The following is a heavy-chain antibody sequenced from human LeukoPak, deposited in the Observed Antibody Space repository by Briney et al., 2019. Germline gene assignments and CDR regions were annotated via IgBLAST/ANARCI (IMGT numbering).Heavy chain of an antibody. CDR1: GGTFSSYA. CDR2: MSPNSGKT. Sequence: ASVKVSCKASGGTFSSYAISWVRQATGQGLEWVGWMSPNSGKTGYAQKFQGRVTMTKNTSMSTAYMELSSLTSEDTAVYYCARGRESSKLTSGFQSFDWLSDSFDLWGQGTIVTVSS. V-gene: IGHV1-8*02. D-gene: IGHD3-9*01. CDR3: ARGRESSKLTSGFQSFDWLSDSFDL. J-gene: IGHJ3*01.